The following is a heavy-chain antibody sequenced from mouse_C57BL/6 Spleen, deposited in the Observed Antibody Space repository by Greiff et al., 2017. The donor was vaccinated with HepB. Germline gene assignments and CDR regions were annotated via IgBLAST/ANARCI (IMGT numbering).Heavy chain of an antibody. Sequence: VQVVESGAELVKPGASVKLSCKASGYTFTSYWMHWVKQRPGQGLEWIGMIHPNSGSTNYNEKFKSKATLTVDKSSSTAYMQLSSLTSEDSAVYYCARGDYDYDEDYWGQGTTLTVSS. J-gene: IGHJ2*01. CDR2: IHPNSGST. CDR1: GYTFTSYW. V-gene: IGHV1-64*01. CDR3: ARGDYDYDEDY. D-gene: IGHD2-4*01.